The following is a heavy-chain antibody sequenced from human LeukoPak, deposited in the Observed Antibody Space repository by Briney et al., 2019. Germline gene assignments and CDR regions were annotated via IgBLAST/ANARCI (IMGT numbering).Heavy chain of an antibody. CDR2: TYYC. CDR1: GDSVSTNSAA. Sequence: SQTLSLTCAISGDSVSTNSAAWNWIRQSPSRGLEWLGRTYYCSVSVKSRITINPYKSKNQFSLHLNSVTPEDTAVYYCARGWFATGFVDWGQGTLVTVSS. J-gene: IGHJ4*02. CDR3: ARGWFATGFVD. V-gene: IGHV6-1*01. D-gene: IGHD2-21*01.